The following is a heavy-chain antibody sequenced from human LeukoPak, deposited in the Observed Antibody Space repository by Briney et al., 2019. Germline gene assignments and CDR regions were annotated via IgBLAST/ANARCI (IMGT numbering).Heavy chain of an antibody. D-gene: IGHD3-16*01. Sequence: ASVKVSCKVSGCTLTELSMHWVRQAPGKGLEWMGGFDPEDGETIYAQKFQGRVTMTEDTSTDTAYMELSSLRSEDTAVYYCATDTRGYYYYYGMDVWGQGTTVTVSS. CDR1: GCTLTELS. J-gene: IGHJ6*02. CDR2: FDPEDGET. V-gene: IGHV1-24*01. CDR3: ATDTRGYYYYYGMDV.